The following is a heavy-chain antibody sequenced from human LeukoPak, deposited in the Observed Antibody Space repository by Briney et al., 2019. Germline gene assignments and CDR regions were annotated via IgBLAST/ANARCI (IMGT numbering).Heavy chain of an antibody. D-gene: IGHD4-17*01. CDR3: ARSLFYGDYGYYFDY. CDR1: GGSISSYY. V-gene: IGHV4-59*01. CDR2: IYYSGST. Sequence: SETLSLTCTVSGGSISSYYWSWIRQPPGKGLEWIGYIYYSGSTNYNPLLKSRVTISVDTSKNQFSLKLSSVTAADTAVYYCARSLFYGDYGYYFDYWGQGTLVTVSS. J-gene: IGHJ4*02.